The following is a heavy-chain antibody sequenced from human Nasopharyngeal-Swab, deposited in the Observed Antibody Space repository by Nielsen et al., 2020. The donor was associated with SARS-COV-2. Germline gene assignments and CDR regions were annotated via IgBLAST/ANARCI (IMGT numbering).Heavy chain of an antibody. D-gene: IGHD6-19*01. V-gene: IGHV3-48*03. Sequence: LSLTCAASVFTFDNYEMNWVRQAPGKGLEWVSYISTSGATIHYADSVRGRFTISRDNAKKSLHLQMNSLRAEDTAVYYCARASRGWSWGQGTPVTVSS. CDR3: ARASRGWS. CDR1: VFTFDNYE. CDR2: ISTSGATI. J-gene: IGHJ5*02.